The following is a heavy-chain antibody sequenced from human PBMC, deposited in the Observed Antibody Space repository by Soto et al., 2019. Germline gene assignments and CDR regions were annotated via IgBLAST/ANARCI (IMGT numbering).Heavy chain of an antibody. CDR1: GGSISSGGYY. Sequence: QAQLQESGPGLVKPSQTLSLTCTVSGGSISSGGYYWSWIRQHPGKGLEWIGYIYYSGSTYYNPSLKSRVTISVDTSKNQFSLKLSSVTAADTAVYYCARDSGYDSSGYYADYYYGMDVWGQGTTVTVSS. D-gene: IGHD3-22*01. CDR3: ARDSGYDSSGYYADYYYGMDV. V-gene: IGHV4-31*03. CDR2: IYYSGST. J-gene: IGHJ6*02.